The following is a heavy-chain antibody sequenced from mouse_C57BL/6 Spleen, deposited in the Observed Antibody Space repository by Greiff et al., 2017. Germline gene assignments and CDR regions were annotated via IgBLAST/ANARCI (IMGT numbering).Heavy chain of an antibody. Sequence: EVKLMESGPELVKPGASVKIPCKASGYTFTDYNMDWVKQSHGKSLEWIGDINPNNGGTIYNQKFKGKATLTVDKSSSTAYMELRSLTSEYTAVYYCAKGGSYYYGSSDWYFDVWGTGTTVTVSS. J-gene: IGHJ1*03. CDR2: INPNNGGT. V-gene: IGHV1-18*01. D-gene: IGHD1-1*01. CDR1: GYTFTDYN. CDR3: AKGGSYYYGSSDWYFDV.